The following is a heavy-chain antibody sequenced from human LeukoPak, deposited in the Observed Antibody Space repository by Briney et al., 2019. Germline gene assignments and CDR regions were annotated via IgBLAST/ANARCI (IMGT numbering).Heavy chain of an antibody. CDR3: ARGTMFPYYFDY. CDR1: GFTFSSYC. V-gene: IGHV3-21*01. Sequence: GSLRLSCAASGFTFSSYCMSWVRQAPGKGLEWVSFISSSSSYIYYADSVKGRFTISRDNAKNSLYLQMNSLRAEDTAVCYCARGTMFPYYFDYWGQGTLVTVSS. J-gene: IGHJ4*02. D-gene: IGHD3-10*02. CDR2: ISSSSSYI.